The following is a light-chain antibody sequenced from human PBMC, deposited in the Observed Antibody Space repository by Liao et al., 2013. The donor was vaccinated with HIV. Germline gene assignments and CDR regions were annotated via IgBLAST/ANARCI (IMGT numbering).Light chain of an antibody. CDR1: NVGGKS. J-gene: IGLJ1*01. Sequence: SYELTQPPSVSVAPGETAMITCGGDNVGGKSVHWYQQKAGQAPLLVIYYDSDRPSGIPERFSGSNSGNTATLTISRVEAGDEADYYCQVWDSSSDYVFGTGTKVTVL. CDR2: YDS. V-gene: IGLV3-21*01. CDR3: QVWDSSSDYV.